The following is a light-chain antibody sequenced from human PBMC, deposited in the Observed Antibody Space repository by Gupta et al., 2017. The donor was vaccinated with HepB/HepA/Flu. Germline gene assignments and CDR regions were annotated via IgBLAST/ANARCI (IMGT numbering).Light chain of an antibody. V-gene: IGKV3-15*01. Sequence: EIVMTQSPATLSVSPGERATLACRATQHVSNYLACYQQKPAQAPRLLISGASTRATGIPATISGSGSWREFTLTIISMQSKDFAVYYCQQEYSYRPVFGEGTKVEIK. J-gene: IGKJ1*01. CDR3: QQEYSYRPV. CDR2: GAS. CDR1: QHVSNY.